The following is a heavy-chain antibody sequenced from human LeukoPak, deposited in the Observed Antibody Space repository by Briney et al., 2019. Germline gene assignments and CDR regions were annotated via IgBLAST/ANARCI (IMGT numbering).Heavy chain of an antibody. Sequence: SVKVSCKASGGTFSSYAISWVRQAPGQGLEWMGGIIPIFGTANYAQKFQGRVTMTRDTSISTAYMELSRLRSDDTAVYYCARDRFYYYDSSGYYQLGYWGQGTLVTVSS. D-gene: IGHD3-22*01. CDR1: GGTFSSYA. J-gene: IGHJ4*02. V-gene: IGHV1-69*05. CDR3: ARDRFYYYDSSGYYQLGY. CDR2: IIPIFGTA.